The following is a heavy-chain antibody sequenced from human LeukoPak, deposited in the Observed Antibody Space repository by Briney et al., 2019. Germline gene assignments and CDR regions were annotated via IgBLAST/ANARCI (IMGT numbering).Heavy chain of an antibody. CDR1: AGSFSNYY. CDR3: ARHGGGYSFDY. CDR2: IYNSGSS. V-gene: IGHV4-59*08. Sequence: SETLSLTCIVSAGSFSNYYWSWIRQPPGKGLEWIGYIYNSGSSKYSPSLKSRVTISVDTSKNQFSLKVTSVTAADTAIYYCARHGGGYSFDYWGQGTLVTVSS. D-gene: IGHD4-23*01. J-gene: IGHJ4*02.